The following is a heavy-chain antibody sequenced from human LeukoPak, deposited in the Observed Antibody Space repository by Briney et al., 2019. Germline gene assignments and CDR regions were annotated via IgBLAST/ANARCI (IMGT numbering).Heavy chain of an antibody. D-gene: IGHD5-12*01. CDR2: IYTSGST. CDR3: ARDLGGYDKRTNWFDP. V-gene: IGHV4-4*07. Sequence: SETLSLTCTVSGGSISSYHWSWIRQPAGKGLEWIGRIYTSGSTNYNPSLKSRVTMSVDTSKNQFSLKLSSVTAADTAVYYCARDLGGYDKRTNWFDPWGQGTLVTVSS. J-gene: IGHJ5*02. CDR1: GGSISSYH.